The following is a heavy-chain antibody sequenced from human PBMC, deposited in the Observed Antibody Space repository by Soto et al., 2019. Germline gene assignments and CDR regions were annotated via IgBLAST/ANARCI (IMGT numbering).Heavy chain of an antibody. D-gene: IGHD2-2*01. CDR1: GGSISSYY. J-gene: IGHJ3*02. V-gene: IGHV4-59*01. Sequence: QVQLQESGPGLVKPSETLSLTCTVSGGSISSYYWSWIRQPPGKGLEWIGYIYYSGSTNYNPSLKSRVTISVDTSKNQFSLKLSSVTAADTAVYYCARDLHKYDAFDIWGQGTMVTVSS. CDR2: IYYSGST. CDR3: ARDLHKYDAFDI.